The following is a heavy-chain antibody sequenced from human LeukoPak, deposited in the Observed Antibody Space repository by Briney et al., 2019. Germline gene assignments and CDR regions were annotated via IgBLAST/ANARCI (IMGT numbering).Heavy chain of an antibody. Sequence: PGGSLRLSCAASGFTVSTNYMSWVRQAPGKGLEWVSIIYSGGSTYYADSVKGRFTISRDNSKNTLYLQMISLRAEDTAVYYCARGLGEFRGGYFDYWGQGTLVTVSS. CDR3: ARGLGEFRGGYFDY. CDR1: GFTVSTNY. D-gene: IGHD3-16*01. J-gene: IGHJ4*02. CDR2: IYSGGST. V-gene: IGHV3-53*01.